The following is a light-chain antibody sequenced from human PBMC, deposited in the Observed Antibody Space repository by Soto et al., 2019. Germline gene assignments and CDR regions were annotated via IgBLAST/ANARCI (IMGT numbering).Light chain of an antibody. CDR2: DAS. CDR3: QQYSNWPRT. CDR1: QSVSST. V-gene: IGKV3-15*01. J-gene: IGKJ1*01. Sequence: ELVMTQTPATLSVSPGERATLSCRASQSVSSTLAWYQQKPGQAPRLLIYDASTRATGIPARFSGSGSGTEFTLSISSLQSEDFAVYYCQQYSNWPRTFGQGTKV.